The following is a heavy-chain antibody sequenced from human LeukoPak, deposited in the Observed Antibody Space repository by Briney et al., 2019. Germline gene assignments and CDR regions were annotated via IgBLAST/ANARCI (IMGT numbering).Heavy chain of an antibody. CDR3: AKDIRKRGSSGYFDY. Sequence: GGSLRLSCAASGFTFDGYAMHWVWQAPGKGLEWVSGISWNSGSIGYADSVKGRFAISRDNAKNSLYLQMNSLRAEDTALYYCAKDIRKRGSSGYFDYWGQGTLVTVSS. J-gene: IGHJ4*02. V-gene: IGHV3-9*01. CDR2: ISWNSGSI. CDR1: GFTFDGYA. D-gene: IGHD6-19*01.